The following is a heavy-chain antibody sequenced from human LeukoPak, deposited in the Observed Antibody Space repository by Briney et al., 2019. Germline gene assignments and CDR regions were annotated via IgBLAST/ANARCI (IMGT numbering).Heavy chain of an antibody. CDR3: ARLQDYSDYEADF. CDR1: GYSFTNYW. V-gene: IGHV5-51*01. CDR2: IYPGDSDV. Sequence: GESLKISCKASGYSFTNYWIGWVRQMSGKGLECMGGIYPGDSDVRYTSSFQGQVTISADKSINLAYLQWSSLKASDTAMYYCARLQDYSDYEADFWGQGTLVTVSS. D-gene: IGHD4-11*01. J-gene: IGHJ4*02.